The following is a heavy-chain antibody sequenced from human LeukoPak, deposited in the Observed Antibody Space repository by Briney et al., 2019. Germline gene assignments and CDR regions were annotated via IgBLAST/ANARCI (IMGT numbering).Heavy chain of an antibody. CDR2: ISYDGSNK. Sequence: GGSLRLSCAASGFTFSSYGMHWVRQAPGKGLEWVAVISYDGSNKYYADSVKGRFTISRDNSKNTLYLQMNSLRAEDTAVYYCAKDSTVTTPTPDFVFDYWGQGTLVTVSS. D-gene: IGHD4-17*01. J-gene: IGHJ4*02. CDR3: AKDSTVTTPTPDFVFDY. V-gene: IGHV3-30*18. CDR1: GFTFSSYG.